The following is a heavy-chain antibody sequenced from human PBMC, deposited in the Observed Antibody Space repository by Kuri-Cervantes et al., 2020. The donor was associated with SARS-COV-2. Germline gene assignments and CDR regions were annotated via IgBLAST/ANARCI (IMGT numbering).Heavy chain of an antibody. Sequence: GESLKISCAASGFTFSSYWMSWVRQAPGKGLEWVANIKQDGSEKYYVDSVKGRFTISRDNSKNTLYLQMNSLRAEDTAVYYCARDSVGYDFWSGYSAGKQYYYYYYMDVWGKGTTVTVSS. CDR1: GFTFSSYW. V-gene: IGHV3-7*01. CDR3: ARDSVGYDFWSGYSAGKQYYYYYYMDV. J-gene: IGHJ6*03. CDR2: IKQDGSEK. D-gene: IGHD3-3*01.